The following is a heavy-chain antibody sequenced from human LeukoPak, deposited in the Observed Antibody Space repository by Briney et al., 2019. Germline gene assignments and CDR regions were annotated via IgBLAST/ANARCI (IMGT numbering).Heavy chain of an antibody. V-gene: IGHV3-30*09. CDR2: ISYDGSNK. J-gene: IGHJ4*02. D-gene: IGHD5-18*01. CDR1: GFTFSSYA. CDR3: ARDGGYTYGYFDY. Sequence: GGSLRLSCAASGFTFSSYAMHWVRQAPGKGLEWVAVISYDGSNKYYADSVKGRFAISRDNAKNTLYLQMNSLRAEDTAVYYCARDGGYTYGYFDYWGQGTLVTVSS.